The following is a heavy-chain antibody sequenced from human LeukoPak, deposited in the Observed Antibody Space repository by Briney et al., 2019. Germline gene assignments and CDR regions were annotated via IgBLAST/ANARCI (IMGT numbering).Heavy chain of an antibody. J-gene: IGHJ4*02. V-gene: IGHV3-73*01. CDR3: TRRTYYYGSGSYPPFDY. Sequence: GGSLRLSCAASGFTFSGSAMHWVRQASGKGPEWVGRIRSKADSYATAYAASVKGRFTISRADSTNTAYLQMNSMKTEDTAVYYCTRRTYYYGSGSYPPFDYWGQGTLVTVSS. D-gene: IGHD3-10*01. CDR2: IRSKADSYAT. CDR1: GFTFSGSA.